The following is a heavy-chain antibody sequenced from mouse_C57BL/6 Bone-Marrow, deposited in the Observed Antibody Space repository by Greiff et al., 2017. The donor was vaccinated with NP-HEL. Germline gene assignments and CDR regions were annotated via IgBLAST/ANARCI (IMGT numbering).Heavy chain of an antibody. J-gene: IGHJ2*01. Sequence: VQLQQSGTELVKPGASVKLSCKASGYTFTSYWMHWVKQRPGQGLEWIGNINPSNGGTNYNEKFKSKATLTVDKSSSTAYMQLSSLTSEDSAVYYCAREPGLRPYYFDYWGQGTTLTVSS. V-gene: IGHV1-53*01. CDR3: AREPGLRPYYFDY. D-gene: IGHD2-2*01. CDR2: INPSNGGT. CDR1: GYTFTSYW.